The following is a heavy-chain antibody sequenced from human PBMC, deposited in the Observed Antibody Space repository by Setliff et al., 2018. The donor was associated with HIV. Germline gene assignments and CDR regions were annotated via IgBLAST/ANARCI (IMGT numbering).Heavy chain of an antibody. Sequence: SETLSLTCNVSGASIRSQYWSWIRKPPGKGLEWIGYISYSGSTNYNPSLESRVAMSVDTSKQQFSLEVSSVTAADTAVYYCARTRGYSYGTLAGFDYWGRGSLVTVSS. J-gene: IGHJ4*01. CDR2: ISYSGST. D-gene: IGHD5-18*01. V-gene: IGHV4-59*11. CDR1: GASIRSQY. CDR3: ARTRGYSYGTLAGFDY.